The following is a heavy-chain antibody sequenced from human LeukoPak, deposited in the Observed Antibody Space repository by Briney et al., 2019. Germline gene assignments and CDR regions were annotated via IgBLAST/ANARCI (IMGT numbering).Heavy chain of an antibody. CDR1: GFTFIGNY. D-gene: IGHD2-2*01. J-gene: IGHJ4*02. CDR3: ARSKDNRGYDVRHLDY. CDR2: INPNGGHT. Sequence: ASVKVSCKTGGFTFIGNYLHWVRQAPGQGLEWMGMINPNGGHTDYAHNFQDRVTMTRDMSTSTGYMELSSLRSEDTAVFYCARSKDNRGYDVRHLDYWGQGTLVTVSS. V-gene: IGHV1-46*01.